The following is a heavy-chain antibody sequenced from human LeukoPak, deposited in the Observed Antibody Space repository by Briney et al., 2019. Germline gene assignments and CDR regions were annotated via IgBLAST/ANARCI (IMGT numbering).Heavy chain of an antibody. D-gene: IGHD6-13*01. CDR3: AKDPIPYSSRGNWFDP. Sequence: PGGSLRLSCAASGFTLDDYAMHWVRQAPGKGLEWVSGISWNSGSIGYADSVKGRFTISRDNAKNSLYLQMNSLRAEDTALYYCAKDPIPYSSRGNWFDPWGQGTLVTVSS. V-gene: IGHV3-9*01. CDR2: ISWNSGSI. CDR1: GFTLDDYA. J-gene: IGHJ5*02.